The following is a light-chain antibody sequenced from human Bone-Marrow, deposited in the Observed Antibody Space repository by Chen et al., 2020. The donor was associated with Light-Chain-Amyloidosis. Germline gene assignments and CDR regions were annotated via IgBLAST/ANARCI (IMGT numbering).Light chain of an antibody. CDR1: QTVLFSSNKKHY. CDR3: QQYYNTPLT. V-gene: IGKV4-1*01. J-gene: IGKJ3*01. CDR2: WAS. Sequence: IVMTQSPDSLAVSLGERATINCKSSQTVLFSSNKKHYLAWYQQKPGQPPKLLIYWASTRQSGVPNRFSGSGSGTDFTLTISSLQAEDVAVYYCQQYYNTPLTFGPGTRVDLK.